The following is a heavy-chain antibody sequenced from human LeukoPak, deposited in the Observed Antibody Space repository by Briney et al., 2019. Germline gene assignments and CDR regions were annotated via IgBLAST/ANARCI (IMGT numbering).Heavy chain of an antibody. CDR3: ARGDSSGYYDY. Sequence: SETLSLTCTVSGGSISNYYWSWMRQPPGKGLEWIGYIYYTGSTNYNPSLKSRVTMSVDTSKNQFSLKLSSVTAADTAVYYCARGDSSGYYDYWGQGTLVTVSS. J-gene: IGHJ4*02. D-gene: IGHD3-22*01. CDR1: GGSISNYY. V-gene: IGHV4-59*01. CDR2: IYYTGST.